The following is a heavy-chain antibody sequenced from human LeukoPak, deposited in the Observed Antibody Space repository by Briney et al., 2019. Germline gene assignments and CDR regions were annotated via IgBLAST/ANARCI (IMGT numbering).Heavy chain of an antibody. CDR3: ARFPVLDTAMA. J-gene: IGHJ5*02. CDR2: ITHNANT. V-gene: IGHV4-34*01. Sequence: SSETLSLTCAVYTGPFSGYYWAWIRQPPGEGLVWIGEITHNANTKYNPSLESRVIISVDTSKNQFSLKLNSVTAADTAVYYCARFPVLDTAMAWGQGTQVTVSS. CDR1: TGPFSGYY. D-gene: IGHD5-18*01.